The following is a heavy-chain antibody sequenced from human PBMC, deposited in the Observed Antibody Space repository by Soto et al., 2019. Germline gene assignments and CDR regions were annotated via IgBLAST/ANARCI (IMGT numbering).Heavy chain of an antibody. CDR1: GASISGFY. J-gene: IGHJ5*02. D-gene: IGHD1-1*01. CDR3: VRDGTKTLRDWFDP. Sequence: SETLSLTCAVSGASISGFYWSWIRKSAGKGLEWIGRIYATGTTDYNPSLKSRVMMSVDTCKKQFSLEWRSVTAADTAVYYFVRDGTKTLRDWFDPWGQGISVTVSS. V-gene: IGHV4-4*07. CDR2: IYATGTT.